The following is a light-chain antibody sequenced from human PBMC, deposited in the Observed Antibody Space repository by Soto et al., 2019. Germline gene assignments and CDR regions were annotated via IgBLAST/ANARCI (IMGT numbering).Light chain of an antibody. CDR3: MQALQTRT. CDR1: QSLLHSNGYNY. CDR2: LGS. Sequence: DIVMTQSPLSLPVTPGEPASISCRSSQSLLHSNGYNYWDWYLQKPGQSPQLLIYLGSNRASGVPDRFNGSGSGTDFTLKISRVEAEDVGVYYCMQALQTRTFGQGTKLEIK. J-gene: IGKJ2*01. V-gene: IGKV2-28*01.